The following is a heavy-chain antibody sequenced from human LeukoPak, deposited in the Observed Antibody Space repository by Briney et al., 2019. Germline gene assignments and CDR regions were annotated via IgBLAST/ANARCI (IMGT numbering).Heavy chain of an antibody. CDR3: ARNKEGKSLDY. Sequence: GASVKVSYKASGYTFTDYYIHWVRQAPGQGLEWMAWMNPNSGGTSYAQKFQGRVTMTRDTSISTAYMELSRLGFDDTAVYYCARNKEGKSLDYWGQGTLVTVSS. J-gene: IGHJ4*02. CDR1: GYTFTDYY. V-gene: IGHV1-2*02. CDR2: MNPNSGGT.